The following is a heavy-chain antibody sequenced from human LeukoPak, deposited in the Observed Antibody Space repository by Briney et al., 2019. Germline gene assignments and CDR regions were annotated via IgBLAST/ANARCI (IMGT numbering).Heavy chain of an antibody. J-gene: IGHJ5*02. V-gene: IGHV1-46*01. Sequence: ASVKVSCKASGYTFTSYHMHWVRQAPGQGLEWMGIINPSGGSTSYAQKFQGRVTMTRDMSTSTVYMELSSLRSEDTAVYYCARAYYYDSSGYYTPGEWFDPWGQGTLVTVSS. CDR2: INPSGGST. CDR3: ARAYYYDSSGYYTPGEWFDP. CDR1: GYTFTSYH. D-gene: IGHD3-22*01.